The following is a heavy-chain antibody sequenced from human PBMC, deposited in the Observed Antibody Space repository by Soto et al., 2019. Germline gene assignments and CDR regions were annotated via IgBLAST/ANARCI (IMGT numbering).Heavy chain of an antibody. CDR2: INPSGGST. V-gene: IGHV1-46*01. CDR3: ARQSVVAALRKLNVFDI. Sequence: ASVKVSCKASGYTFTSYYMHWVRQAPGQGLEWMGIINPSGGSTSYAQKFQGRVTMTRDTSTSTVYMELSSLRSEDTAVYYCARQSVVAALRKLNVFDIWGQGTMVTVSS. J-gene: IGHJ3*02. CDR1: GYTFTSYY. D-gene: IGHD2-15*01.